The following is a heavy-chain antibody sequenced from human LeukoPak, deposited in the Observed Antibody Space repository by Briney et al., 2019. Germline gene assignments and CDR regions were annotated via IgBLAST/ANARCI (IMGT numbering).Heavy chain of an antibody. CDR3: ARDYYDSSGQLHAGAHAFDI. J-gene: IGHJ3*02. CDR1: GFTFRTFG. Sequence: PGGSLRLSCAASGFTFRTFGMHWVRQAPGKGLEWVAIIWYDGINKYCADSVKGRFTISRDNSKNTLYLQMNSLRAEDTAVYYCARDYYDSSGQLHAGAHAFDIWGQGTMVTASS. CDR2: IWYDGINK. D-gene: IGHD3-22*01. V-gene: IGHV3-33*01.